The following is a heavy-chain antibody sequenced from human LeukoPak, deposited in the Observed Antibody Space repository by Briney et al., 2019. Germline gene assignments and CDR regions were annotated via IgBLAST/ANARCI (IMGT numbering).Heavy chain of an antibody. J-gene: IGHJ4*02. V-gene: IGHV3-11*01. CDR3: ARDDKRWLVSY. CDR1: GFTFSDYY. CDR2: ISSSGSTI. Sequence: GGSLRLSCAASGFTFSDYYMSWIRQAPGKGLEWVSYISSSGSTIYYADSVKGRFTISRDNAKNSLYLHMNSLRAEDTAVYYCARDDKRWLVSYWGQGTLVTVSS. D-gene: IGHD6-19*01.